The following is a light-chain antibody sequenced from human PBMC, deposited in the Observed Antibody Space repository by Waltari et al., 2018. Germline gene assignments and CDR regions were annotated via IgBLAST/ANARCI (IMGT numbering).Light chain of an antibody. J-gene: IGKJ5*01. CDR2: SAS. CDR3: QQYNNWPPIT. CDR1: QYVSTN. V-gene: IGKV3-15*01. Sequence: TVMTQAPATLSVFPGERATLSCRASQYVSTNLAWYQQKPGQSPRLLIYSASAGATGVPARFGGSGSGTQFTLTINSVQSEDVALYYCQQYNNWPPITFGQGTRVQIK.